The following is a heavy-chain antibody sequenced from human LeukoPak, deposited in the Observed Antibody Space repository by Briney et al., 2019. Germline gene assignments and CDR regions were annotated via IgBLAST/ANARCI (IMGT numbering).Heavy chain of an antibody. Sequence: PGGSPRLSCAASGFTFSDYYMSWIRQAPGKGLEWVSYISSSGSTIYYADSVKGRFTISRDNAKNSLYLQMNSLRAEDTAVYYCARDRTYYYDSSGYGYWGQGTLVTVSS. V-gene: IGHV3-11*04. J-gene: IGHJ4*02. CDR3: ARDRTYYYDSSGYGY. D-gene: IGHD3-22*01. CDR2: ISSSGSTI. CDR1: GFTFSDYY.